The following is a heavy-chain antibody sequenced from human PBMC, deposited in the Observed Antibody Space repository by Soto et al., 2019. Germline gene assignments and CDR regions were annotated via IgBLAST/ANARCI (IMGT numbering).Heavy chain of an antibody. Sequence: QVQLQESGPGLVKPSQTLSLTCTVSGASINSGDYYWSWIRQPPGKGLEWIGHIYYSGSTYYNPSLKSRAGRSVDSSKRQVCLKLTSVTAADTAVYFCARDGREASGIDAWGQGTAVTVSS. V-gene: IGHV4-30-4*01. J-gene: IGHJ6*02. CDR2: IYYSGST. CDR1: GASINSGDYY. CDR3: ARDGREASGIDA. D-gene: IGHD1-26*01.